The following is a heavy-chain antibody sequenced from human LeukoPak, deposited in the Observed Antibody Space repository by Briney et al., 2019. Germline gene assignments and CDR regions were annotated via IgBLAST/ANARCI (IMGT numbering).Heavy chain of an antibody. CDR2: ISYDGSNK. V-gene: IGHV3-30*04. J-gene: IGHJ4*02. CDR3: ADWNDYAY. Sequence: GGSLRLSCAASGFTFSSYAMHWVRQAPGKGLEWVAVISYDGSNKYYADSVKGRFTISRDNSKNTLYLQMNSLRAEDTAVYYCADWNDYAYWGQGTLVTVSS. CDR1: GFTFSSYA. D-gene: IGHD1-1*01.